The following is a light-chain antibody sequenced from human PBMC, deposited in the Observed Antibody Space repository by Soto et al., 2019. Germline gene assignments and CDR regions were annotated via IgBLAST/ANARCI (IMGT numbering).Light chain of an antibody. Sequence: IQMTQAPSSLSASVGDRVTITCRASQSISSYLNWYQQKPGTAPRLLIHTTSSLQSGVPARFSGSGSGTDYTLTISSLQPADFATYYCQQSYRTPTFGQGTRLEIK. J-gene: IGKJ5*01. V-gene: IGKV1-39*01. CDR2: TTS. CDR1: QSISSY. CDR3: QQSYRTPT.